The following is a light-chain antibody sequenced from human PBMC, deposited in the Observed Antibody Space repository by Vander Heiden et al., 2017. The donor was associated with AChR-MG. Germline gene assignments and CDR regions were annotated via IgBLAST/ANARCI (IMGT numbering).Light chain of an antibody. CDR3: QQYGSSYT. J-gene: IGKJ2*01. CDR1: QSVSNSY. V-gene: IGKV3-20*01. Sequence: EIVLTQSPGTLSLSPGERATLSCRASQSVSNSYLAWYQQKPGQAPRLLIYGASSRATGIPDRFSGSGSGTDFTLTISRLEPEDFAVYYCQQYGSSYTFGQGTNLEIK. CDR2: GAS.